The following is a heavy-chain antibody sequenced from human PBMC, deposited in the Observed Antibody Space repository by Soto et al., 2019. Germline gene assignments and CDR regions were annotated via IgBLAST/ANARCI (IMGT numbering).Heavy chain of an antibody. D-gene: IGHD3-9*01. J-gene: IGHJ2*01. CDR3: ARESHDILTGPPWVWYFDL. Sequence: QVQLQQWGAGPLRPLETLSLTCGVSGGSFSGYYWAWIRQSPGKGLEWIGEINDRGSINHNPSLKSRVSISVDTSKNHYSLNLRSVTAADTAVYYCARESHDILTGPPWVWYFDLCGRGTLVTVSS. V-gene: IGHV4-34*01. CDR2: INDRGSI. CDR1: GGSFSGYY.